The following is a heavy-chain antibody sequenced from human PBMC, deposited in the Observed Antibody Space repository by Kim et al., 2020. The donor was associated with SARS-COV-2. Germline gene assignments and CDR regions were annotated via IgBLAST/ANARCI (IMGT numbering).Heavy chain of an antibody. CDR2: ISSSSSYI. V-gene: IGHV3-21*01. Sequence: GGSLRLSCAASGFTFSSYSMNWVRQAPGKGLEWVSSISSSSSYIYYADSVKGRFTISRDNAKNSLYLQMNSLRAEDTAVYYCARESLLLWFGESNPHYYYYGMDVWGQGTTVTVSS. D-gene: IGHD3-10*01. CDR3: ARESLLLWFGESNPHYYYYGMDV. J-gene: IGHJ6*02. CDR1: GFTFSSYS.